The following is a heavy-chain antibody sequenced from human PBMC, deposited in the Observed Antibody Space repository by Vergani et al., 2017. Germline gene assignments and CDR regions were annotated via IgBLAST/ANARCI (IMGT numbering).Heavy chain of an antibody. J-gene: IGHJ4*02. V-gene: IGHV3-30*01. CDR1: GFTFSTYA. CDR3: AREGTIVFDY. CDR2: ISYDGSNK. D-gene: IGHD3-22*01. Sequence: QVQLVESGGGVVQPGRSLRLSCAASGFTFSTYAMHWVRQAPGKGLEWVAVISYDGSNKYYADFVKGRFTICRDNSKNTLYLQMKSLRAEDTAVYYCAREGTIVFDYWGQGTLVTVSS.